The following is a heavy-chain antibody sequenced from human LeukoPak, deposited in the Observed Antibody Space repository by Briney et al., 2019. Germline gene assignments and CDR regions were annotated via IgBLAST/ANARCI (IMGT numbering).Heavy chain of an antibody. D-gene: IGHD3-9*01. Sequence: SETLSLTCAVYDGSFSGYYWSWIRQPPGKGLEWIGEINHSGSTNYNPSLKSRVTISVDTSKNQFSLKLSSVTAADTAVYYCARGPGYDILTGYPPNAFDIWGQGTMVTVSS. CDR1: DGSFSGYY. CDR3: ARGPGYDILTGYPPNAFDI. V-gene: IGHV4-34*01. J-gene: IGHJ3*02. CDR2: INHSGST.